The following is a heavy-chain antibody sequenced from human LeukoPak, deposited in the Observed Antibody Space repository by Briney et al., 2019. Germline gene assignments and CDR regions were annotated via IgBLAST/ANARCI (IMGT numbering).Heavy chain of an antibody. J-gene: IGHJ6*03. V-gene: IGHV4-4*07. CDR2: IYGSGIT. CDR3: ARLKFYDSTGYSPGYYMDV. Sequence: SETLSLTCTVSGGSIISNYWSWIRQSAGTGLGWIGRIYGSGITDYNPSLKSRVTMSLDTSRKQFSLRLTSVTAADTAVYYCARLKFYDSTGYSPGYYMDVWGKGTTVSVFS. D-gene: IGHD3-22*01. CDR1: GGSIISNY.